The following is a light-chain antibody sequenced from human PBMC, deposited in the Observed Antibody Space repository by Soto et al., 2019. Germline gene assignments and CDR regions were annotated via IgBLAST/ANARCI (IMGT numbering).Light chain of an antibody. CDR1: QVISTS. CDR2: AAS. V-gene: IGKV1-9*01. Sequence: IQLTQSPSSLSASIGEGVTITWLASQVISTSLAWYQVKPGKAPKLLIYAASTLESGVPSRFSATVSGTEFSLTITSLQPEDFATYYCQQLFDSPITFGQGTRLEIK. J-gene: IGKJ5*01. CDR3: QQLFDSPIT.